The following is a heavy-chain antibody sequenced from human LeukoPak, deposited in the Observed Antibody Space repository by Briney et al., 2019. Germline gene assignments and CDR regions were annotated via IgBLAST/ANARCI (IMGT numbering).Heavy chain of an antibody. CDR1: GYTFTGYY. Sequence: ASVKVSCKASGYTFTGYYMHWVRQAPGQGLEWMGWINPNSGGTNYAQKLQGRVTMTTDTSTSTAYMELRSLRSDDTAVYYCADGSNYYDSSGYYAFDIWGQGTMVTVSS. CDR3: ADGSNYYDSSGYYAFDI. V-gene: IGHV1-2*02. CDR2: INPNSGGT. J-gene: IGHJ3*02. D-gene: IGHD3-22*01.